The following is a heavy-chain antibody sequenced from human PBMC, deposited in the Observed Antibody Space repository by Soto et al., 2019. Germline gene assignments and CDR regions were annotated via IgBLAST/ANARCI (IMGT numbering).Heavy chain of an antibody. CDR2: IIPILGIA. D-gene: IGHD4-17*01. V-gene: IGHV1-69*02. J-gene: IGHJ5*02. CDR3: ARTTVVTPYPLIWFDP. CDR1: GGTFSSYT. Sequence: QVQLVQSGAEVKKPGSSVKVSCKASGGTFSSYTISWVRQAPGQGLEWMGRIIPILGIANYAQKFQGRVTITADKSTSTAYMELSSLRSEDTAVYYCARTTVVTPYPLIWFDPWGQGTLVTVSS.